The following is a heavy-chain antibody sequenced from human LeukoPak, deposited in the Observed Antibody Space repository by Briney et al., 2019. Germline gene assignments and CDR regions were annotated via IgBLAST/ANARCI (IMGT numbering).Heavy chain of an antibody. CDR3: ARGVDSSGWYLFDFDY. Sequence: GGSLRLSCAASGFTFSSYSMNWVRQAPGKGLEWDSSISSSSSYIYYADSVKGRFTISRDNAKNSLYLQMNSLRAEDTAVYYCARGVDSSGWYLFDFDYWGQGTLVTVSS. CDR1: GFTFSSYS. V-gene: IGHV3-21*01. J-gene: IGHJ4*02. D-gene: IGHD6-19*01. CDR2: ISSSSSYI.